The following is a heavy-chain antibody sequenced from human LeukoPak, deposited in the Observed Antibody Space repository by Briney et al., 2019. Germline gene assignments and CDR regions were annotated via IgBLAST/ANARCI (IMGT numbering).Heavy chain of an antibody. CDR1: GFTFSSYA. D-gene: IGHD3-22*01. J-gene: IGHJ4*02. Sequence: GGSLRLSCAASGFTFSSYAMHWVRQAPGKGLEWVAVIWYDGSNKYYADSVKGRFTISRDNSKNTLYLQMNSLRAEDTAVYYCARGSHYYDSSGYLSNWGQGTLVTVSS. CDR2: IWYDGSNK. CDR3: ARGSHYYDSSGYLSN. V-gene: IGHV3-33*08.